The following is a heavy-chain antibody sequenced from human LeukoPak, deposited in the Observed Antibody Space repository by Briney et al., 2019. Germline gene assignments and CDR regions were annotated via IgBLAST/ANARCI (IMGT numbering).Heavy chain of an antibody. J-gene: IGHJ4*02. V-gene: IGHV4-59*01. Sequence: SETLSLTCTVSGGAISSYYWTWFRQPPGKGLEGIGYIYYTGSTNYNPSLDSRVTISVDMSKNQVSLNLKYVTAADTAVYYCARGYFDWFLDNWGRGTLVTVSS. CDR3: ARGYFDWFLDN. CDR1: GGAISSYY. CDR2: IYYTGST. D-gene: IGHD3-9*01.